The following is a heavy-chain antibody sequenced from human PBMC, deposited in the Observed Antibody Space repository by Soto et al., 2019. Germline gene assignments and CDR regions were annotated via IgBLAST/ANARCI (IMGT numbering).Heavy chain of an antibody. CDR1: GVTFSSYG. Sequence: PCGSLRLSCPASGVTFSSYGMHWVRQAPGKGLEWVAVIWYDGSNKYYADSVKGRFTISRDNSKNTLYLQMNSLRAEDTAVYYCARARTTLSGRYPDAVDIWAKGLMVTXS. D-gene: IGHD1-26*01. CDR2: IWYDGSNK. J-gene: IGHJ3*02. CDR3: ARARTTLSGRYPDAVDI. V-gene: IGHV3-33*01.